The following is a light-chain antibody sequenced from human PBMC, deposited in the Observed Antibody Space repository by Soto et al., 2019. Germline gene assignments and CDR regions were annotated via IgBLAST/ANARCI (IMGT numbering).Light chain of an antibody. CDR2: GAS. J-gene: IGKJ4*01. CDR1: QSIERH. Sequence: ENVLTQSPATLSLSPGERATLSCRASQSIERHLAWYQQKPGQATRLLIYGASNRATGIPARFSGSGSGTDFTLTMSSPEPEDFAVYYCQQRTNWSPLTFGGGTKVEI. V-gene: IGKV3-11*01. CDR3: QQRTNWSPLT.